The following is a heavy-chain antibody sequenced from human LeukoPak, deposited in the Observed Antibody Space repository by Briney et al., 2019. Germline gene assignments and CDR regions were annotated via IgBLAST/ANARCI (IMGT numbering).Heavy chain of an antibody. D-gene: IGHD3-22*01. CDR2: INPSGGST. V-gene: IGHV1-46*01. Sequence: ASVKVSCKASGYTFTSYYMHWVRQAPGQGLEWMGIINPSGGSTSYAQKFQGRVTMTRDTSTSTVYMELSSLRSEDTAVYYCAREGGPYYCDSSGYFLLIWGQGTLVTVSS. J-gene: IGHJ4*02. CDR1: GYTFTSYY. CDR3: AREGGPYYCDSSGYFLLI.